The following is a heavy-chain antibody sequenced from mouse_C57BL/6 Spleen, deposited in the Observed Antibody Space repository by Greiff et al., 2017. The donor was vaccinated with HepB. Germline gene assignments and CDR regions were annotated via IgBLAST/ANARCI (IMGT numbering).Heavy chain of an antibody. Sequence: QVQLKESGAELVKPGASVKISCKASGYAFSSYWMNWVKQRPGKGLEWIGQIYPGDGDTNYNGKFKGKATLTADKSSSTAYMQLSSLTSEDSAVYFCARYDYGNFFDYWGQGTTLTVSS. J-gene: IGHJ2*01. D-gene: IGHD2-1*01. CDR1: GYAFSSYW. CDR2: IYPGDGDT. V-gene: IGHV1-80*01. CDR3: ARYDYGNFFDY.